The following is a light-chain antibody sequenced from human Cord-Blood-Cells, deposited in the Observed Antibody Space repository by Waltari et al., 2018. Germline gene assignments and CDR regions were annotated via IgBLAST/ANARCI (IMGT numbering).Light chain of an antibody. J-gene: IGKJ4*01. CDR1: QTLSSY. Sequence: DIQMTQSPSSLSDYVGDRVTITCRAIQTLSSYFNWYQQKPGKAPKLLIYAAASLQSGVRSSVSGRGSGTDFTLTSSSRQPEEFATYYCQQSYSTPHTVGGGTKVEIK. CDR3: QQSYSTPHT. CDR2: AAA. V-gene: IGKV1-39*01.